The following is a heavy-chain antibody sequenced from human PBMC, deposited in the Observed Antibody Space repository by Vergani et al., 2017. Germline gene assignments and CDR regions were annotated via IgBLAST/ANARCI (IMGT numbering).Heavy chain of an antibody. CDR1: GCSINNGDYY. CDR3: ARDSSITIFGVPLDV. V-gene: IGHV4-30-4*01. CDR2: IYYTGST. J-gene: IGHJ6*04. D-gene: IGHD3-3*01. Sequence: QVQLQESGPGLVKPSQTLSLTCTVSGCSINNGDYYWSWIRQPPGKGLEWIGYIYYTGSTYYNPSLKSRVTISEDTSKNQFSLKLSSVTAADTAVYYCARDSSITIFGVPLDVWGKGTTVTVSS.